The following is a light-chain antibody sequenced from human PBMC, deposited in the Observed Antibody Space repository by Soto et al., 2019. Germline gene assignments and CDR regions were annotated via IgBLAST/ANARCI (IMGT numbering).Light chain of an antibody. CDR1: QSVSSIY. V-gene: IGKV3D-20*02. CDR3: QQRSKWPIT. Sequence: ETVLTQSPGTVSLSPCDRATLSCRPSQSVSSIYLAWYQQKPGQAPRLFIYDASNRATGIPARFSGSGSGTDFTLTISSLEPEDFAVYYCQQRSKWPITFGQGTRLEIK. CDR2: DAS. J-gene: IGKJ5*01.